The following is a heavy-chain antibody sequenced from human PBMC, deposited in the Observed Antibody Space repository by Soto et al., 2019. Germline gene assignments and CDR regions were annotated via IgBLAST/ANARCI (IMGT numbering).Heavy chain of an antibody. V-gene: IGHV1-69*01. CDR3: ARDRITIFGPPEASGAFDI. CDR2: IIPIFGTA. D-gene: IGHD3-3*01. J-gene: IGHJ3*02. CDR1: GGTFSSYA. Sequence: QVQLVQSGAEVKKPGSSVKVSCKASGGTFSSYAISWVRQAPGQGLEWMGGIIPIFGTANYAQKFQGRVTITADESTSTAYMELSSLRSEDTAVYYCARDRITIFGPPEASGAFDIWGQGTMVTVSS.